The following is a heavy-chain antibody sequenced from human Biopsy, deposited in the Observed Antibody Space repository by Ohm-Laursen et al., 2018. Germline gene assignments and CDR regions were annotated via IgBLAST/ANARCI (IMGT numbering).Heavy chain of an antibody. CDR3: VRQGGYFQN. V-gene: IGHV4-61*01. CDR1: GGSVGSGTFH. CDR2: VYYTGNT. J-gene: IGHJ1*01. D-gene: IGHD5-12*01. Sequence: SETLSLTCSVSGGSVGSGTFHWGWIRQPPGKRPEWIGHVYYTGNTNYNPSLKSRVTISMDMSKNQFSLRLSSVTAADTAVYYCVRQGGYFQNWGPGSQVAVSS.